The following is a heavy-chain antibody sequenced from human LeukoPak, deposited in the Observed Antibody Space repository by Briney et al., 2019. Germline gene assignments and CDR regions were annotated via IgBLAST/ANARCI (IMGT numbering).Heavy chain of an antibody. CDR3: ARSLSIVGAHFDY. Sequence: KTSETLSLTCTVSGGSISSYYWSWIRQPPGKGLEWIGYIYYSGSTNYNPSLKSRVTISVDTSKNQFSLKLSSVTAADTAVYYCARSLSIVGAHFDYWGQGTLVTVSS. J-gene: IGHJ4*02. CDR2: IYYSGST. CDR1: GGSISSYY. D-gene: IGHD1-26*01. V-gene: IGHV4-59*08.